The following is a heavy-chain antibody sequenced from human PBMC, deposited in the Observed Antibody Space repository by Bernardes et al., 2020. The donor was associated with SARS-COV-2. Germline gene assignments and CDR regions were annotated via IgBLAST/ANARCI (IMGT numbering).Heavy chain of an antibody. D-gene: IGHD4-17*01. CDR3: AKEGVSTVTPISLYYFDH. Sequence: SLLLSFVASGFTFSSYAMSWVRHTPGKGLEWVSAITVSGGDTYYADSVKGRFTISRDNSKYTLYLQMNTLRAEDTAVYYCAKEGVSTVTPISLYYFDHWGQGTLVTVSS. V-gene: IGHV3-23*01. CDR1: GFTFSSYA. J-gene: IGHJ4*02. CDR2: ITVSGGDT.